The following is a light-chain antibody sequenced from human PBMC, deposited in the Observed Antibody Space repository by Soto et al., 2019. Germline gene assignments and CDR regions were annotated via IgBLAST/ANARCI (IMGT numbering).Light chain of an antibody. J-gene: IGLJ1*01. CDR3: SSYTNSNTYV. CDR2: AVT. CDR1: SSDIGFYNY. V-gene: IGLV2-14*01. Sequence: QSALTQPASVSGSPGQSITISCTGTSSDIGFYNYVSWYQLHPGKAPKLMIYAVTTRPLGVSNRFSGSKSGNTASLTISGLQAEDEADYYCSSYTNSNTYVFGDGT.